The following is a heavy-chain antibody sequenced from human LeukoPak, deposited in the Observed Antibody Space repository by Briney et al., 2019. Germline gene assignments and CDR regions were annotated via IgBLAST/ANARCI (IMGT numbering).Heavy chain of an antibody. CDR1: GFTFTTYW. J-gene: IGHJ6*02. CDR2: INSDGSIT. V-gene: IGHV3-74*01. D-gene: IGHD5-18*01. CDR3: ARDAVDTANAV. Sequence: GGSLRLSCAASGFTFTTYWMHWVRQAPGKGLVWVSHINSDGSITSYADSVKGRFTISRDNAKNTLHLQMNSLRAEDTAVYYCARDAVDTANAVWGQGTTVTVSS.